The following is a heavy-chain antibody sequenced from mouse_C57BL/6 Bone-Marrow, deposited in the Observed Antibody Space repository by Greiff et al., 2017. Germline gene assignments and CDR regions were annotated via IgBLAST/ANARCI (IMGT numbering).Heavy chain of an antibody. CDR2: IHPNSGST. Sequence: VQLQQPGAELVKPGASVKLSCKASGYTFTSYWMHWVKQRPGQGLEWIGMIHPNSGSTNYNEKFKSKATLTVDKSSSTAYMQRSSLPSEDSAVYDWARMGYDVVLHVDYWGQVTTLTVSS. J-gene: IGHJ2*01. D-gene: IGHD2-3*01. V-gene: IGHV1-64*01. CDR3: ARMGYDVVLHVDY. CDR1: GYTFTSYW.